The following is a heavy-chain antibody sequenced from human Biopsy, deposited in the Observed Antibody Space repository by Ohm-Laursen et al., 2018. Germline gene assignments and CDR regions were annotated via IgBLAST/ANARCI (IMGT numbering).Heavy chain of an antibody. Sequence: SDTLSLTCNVSGGSLSLYYWSWIRQPPGKGLEWIGYIYSSGGTDYNPSLKSRVTISLDTSKNQFSLTLTSVTVADTAIYYCARRPYTRDNWFDPWGQGTLVTVSS. CDR2: IYSSGGT. CDR3: ARRPYTRDNWFDP. J-gene: IGHJ5*02. CDR1: GGSLSLYY. D-gene: IGHD2-2*01. V-gene: IGHV4-4*08.